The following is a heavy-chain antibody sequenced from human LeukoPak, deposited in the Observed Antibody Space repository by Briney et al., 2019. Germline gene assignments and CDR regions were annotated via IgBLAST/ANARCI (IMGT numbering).Heavy chain of an antibody. CDR2: IIPILGIA. J-gene: IGHJ4*02. D-gene: IGHD5-24*01. V-gene: IGHV1-69*04. Sequence: SVKVSCKASGGTFSSYAISWVRQAPGQGLEWMGRIIPILGIANYAQKFQGRVTITADKSTSTAYMELSSLRSEDTAVYYCARDGRDGYNYDYWGQGTLVTVSS. CDR3: ARDGRDGYNYDY. CDR1: GGTFSSYA.